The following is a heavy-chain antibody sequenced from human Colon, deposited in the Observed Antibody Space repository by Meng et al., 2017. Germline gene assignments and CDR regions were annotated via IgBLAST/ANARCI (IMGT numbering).Heavy chain of an antibody. CDR1: GFALSGLT. J-gene: IGHJ4*02. CDR3: ARARELWGRPLPSPFDY. Sequence: QITLKETGPTLVKPTQTLTLTCSISGFALSGLTVAWIRQPPGKALECLAVIYWNDDKRYRPSMESRLTITKDTSKNQVVLTMTNVDPVDTATYYCARARELWGRPLPSPFDYWGPETLVTVSS. D-gene: IGHD7-27*01. CDR2: IYWNDDK. V-gene: IGHV2-5*01.